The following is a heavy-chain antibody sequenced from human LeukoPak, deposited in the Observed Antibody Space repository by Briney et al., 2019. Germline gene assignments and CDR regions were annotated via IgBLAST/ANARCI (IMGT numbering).Heavy chain of an antibody. V-gene: IGHV3-21*01. D-gene: IGHD6-13*01. CDR3: AKDHLRGGYSSSWFDY. CDR2: ISSSSSYI. Sequence: PGGSLRLSCAASGFTFSSYSMNWVRQAPGKGLEWVSSISSSSSYIYYADSVKGRFTISRDNSKNTLYLQMNSLRAEDTAVYYCAKDHLRGGYSSSWFDYWGQGTLVTVSS. CDR1: GFTFSSYS. J-gene: IGHJ4*02.